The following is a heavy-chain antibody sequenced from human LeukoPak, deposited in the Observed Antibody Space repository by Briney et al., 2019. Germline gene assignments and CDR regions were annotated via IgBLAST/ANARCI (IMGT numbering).Heavy chain of an antibody. CDR3: ARGLIGSAAGFDY. Sequence: SETLSLTCAVYGTSFSGSYWNWVRQPPGKGLEWIGEINHSGSTDYNASLKSRVTTSVDTSRNQFSLKLTSVTAADTAVYYCARGLIGSAAGFDYWGQGTLVTVSS. D-gene: IGHD6-13*01. CDR2: INHSGST. CDR1: GTSFSGSY. V-gene: IGHV4-34*01. J-gene: IGHJ4*02.